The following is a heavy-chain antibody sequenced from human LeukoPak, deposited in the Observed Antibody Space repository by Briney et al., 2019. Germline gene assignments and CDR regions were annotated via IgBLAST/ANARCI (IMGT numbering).Heavy chain of an antibody. D-gene: IGHD4/OR15-4a*01. CDR1: GYTFTGYY. V-gene: IGHV1-2*02. CDR3: ARYLVRSVNWFDP. CDR2: INPNSGGT. J-gene: IGHJ5*02. Sequence: ASVKVSCKTSGYTFTGYYLHWVRQAPGQGLEWMGWINPNSGGTNYAQKFQGRVTMTRDTSISTAYMEVSRLRSDDTAVYYCARYLVRSVNWFDPWGQGTLVTVSS.